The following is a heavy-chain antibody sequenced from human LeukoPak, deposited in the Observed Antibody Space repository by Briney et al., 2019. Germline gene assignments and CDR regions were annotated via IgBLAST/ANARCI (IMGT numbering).Heavy chain of an antibody. CDR3: AREDPQTKVPEGMDV. J-gene: IGHJ6*02. V-gene: IGHV4-59*01. D-gene: IGHD4/OR15-4a*01. CDR2: IYYSGTT. CDR1: GGSISHYY. Sequence: PSETLSLTCTVSGGSISHYYWSWIRQPPGKGLEWIGYIYYSGTTNYNPSFKSRVTISVDTSKNQFSLKLNSVTAADTAVYYCAREDPQTKVPEGMDVWGQGTTATVSS.